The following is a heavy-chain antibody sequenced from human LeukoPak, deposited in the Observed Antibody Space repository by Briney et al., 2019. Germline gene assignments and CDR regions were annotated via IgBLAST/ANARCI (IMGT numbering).Heavy chain of an antibody. CDR3: ASSSSSWYFFDY. V-gene: IGHV4-59*12. CDR2: IYYTGST. Sequence: SETLSLTCTVSSGSIRDYYWSWIRQPPGKGLEWIGYIYYTGSTTSNPSLKSRVTISVDRSKNQFSLRLSSVTAADTAMYFCASSSSSWYFFDYWGQGTLVTVSS. J-gene: IGHJ4*02. D-gene: IGHD6-13*01. CDR1: SGSIRDYY.